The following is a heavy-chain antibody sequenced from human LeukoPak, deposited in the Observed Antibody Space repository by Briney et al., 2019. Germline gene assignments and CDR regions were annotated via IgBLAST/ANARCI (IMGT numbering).Heavy chain of an antibody. D-gene: IGHD4/OR15-4a*01. J-gene: IGHJ4*02. Sequence: GGSLRLSCVTSGFRFSSYWMTWVRQAPGKGLEWVANIKLDGSEKYYGDAVKGRFTISRDNAKKALYLEMSHLGAEDTAVYYCARVNREDYLKDYHYDLWGQGTLVTVTS. CDR2: IKLDGSEK. V-gene: IGHV3-7*01. CDR3: ARVNREDYLKDYHYDL. CDR1: GFRFSSYW.